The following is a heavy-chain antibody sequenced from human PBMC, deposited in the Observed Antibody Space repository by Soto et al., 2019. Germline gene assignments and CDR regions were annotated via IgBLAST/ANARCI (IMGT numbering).Heavy chain of an antibody. CDR1: GFTFSSFG. CDR3: AKALGELWPERFDY. J-gene: IGHJ4*02. Sequence: GGSLRLSCAASGFTFSSFGMHWVRQAPGKGLGRVAIVSYDGSSNYYADSVKGRFAVCRDSSKNTLFLQMNSLKTEDRGGYYGAKALGELWPERFDYWGQGSLVTVSS. D-gene: IGHD3-16*01. CDR2: VSYDGSSN. V-gene: IGHV3-30*18.